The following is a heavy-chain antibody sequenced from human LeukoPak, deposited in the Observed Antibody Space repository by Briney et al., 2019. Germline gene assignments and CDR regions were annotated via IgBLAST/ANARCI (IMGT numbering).Heavy chain of an antibody. V-gene: IGHV4-34*01. D-gene: IGHD2-15*01. Sequence: SETLSLTCAVYGGSFSGYYWSWIRQPPGKGLEWIGEINHSGSTNYNPSLKSRATISVDTPKNQFSLKLSSVTAADTAVYYCARKGAAYCSGGSCYIFDYWSQGTLVTVSS. CDR3: ARKGAAYCSGGSCYIFDY. CDR1: GGSFSGYY. J-gene: IGHJ4*02. CDR2: INHSGST.